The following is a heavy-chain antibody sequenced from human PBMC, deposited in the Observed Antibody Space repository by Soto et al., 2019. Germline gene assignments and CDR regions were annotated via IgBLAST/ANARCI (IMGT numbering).Heavy chain of an antibody. CDR3: ARTHYSDRSGTDY. CDR2: IYYSGST. J-gene: IGHJ4*02. V-gene: IGHV4-30-4*01. Sequence: PSETLSLTCTVSGGPIRSGDSYWSWIRQPPGKGLEWIGYIYYSGSTYYNPSLKSRVTISLDTSKNQFSLNLSSVTAADTAVYYCARTHYSDRSGTDYWGQGTLVTVSS. CDR1: GGPIRSGDSY. D-gene: IGHD3-22*01.